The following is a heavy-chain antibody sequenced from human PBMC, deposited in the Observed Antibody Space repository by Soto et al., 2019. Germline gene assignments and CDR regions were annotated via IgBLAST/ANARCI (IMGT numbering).Heavy chain of an antibody. Sequence: QVQLQESGPGLVKASQTLSITCIVSGGSITSGDYYWSWIRQPPGKGPEWIGYIYSNEYTSYKTSLKSRFTISLDTSKHQFSLNHNSVTAAHTAVYYCAGGALGYNWFDPWGQGTLVTVSS. J-gene: IGHJ5*02. CDR2: IYSNEYT. CDR3: AGGALGYNWFDP. V-gene: IGHV4-30-4*01. D-gene: IGHD2-15*01. CDR1: GGSITSGDYY.